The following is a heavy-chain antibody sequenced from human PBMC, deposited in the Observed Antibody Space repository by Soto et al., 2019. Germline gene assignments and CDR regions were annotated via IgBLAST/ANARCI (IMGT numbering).Heavy chain of an antibody. J-gene: IGHJ6*03. CDR1: GGTFSSYA. D-gene: IGHD2-2*01. CDR3: ARVVLEYYYYYYMDV. Sequence: ASVKVSCKASGGTFSSYAISWVRQAPGQGLEWMGWIGAYNGNTNYAQKLQGGVTMTTDTSTSTAYMELRSLRSDDTAVYYCARVVLEYYYYYYMDVWGKGTTVTVSS. V-gene: IGHV1-18*01. CDR2: IGAYNGNT.